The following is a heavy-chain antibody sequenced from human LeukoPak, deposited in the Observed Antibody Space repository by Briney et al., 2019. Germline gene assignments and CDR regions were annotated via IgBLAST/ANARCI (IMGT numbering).Heavy chain of an antibody. Sequence: PSETLSLTCTVSGYSISSGYYWGWIRQPPGKGLEWIGSIYHSGSTYYNPSLKSRVTISVDTSKNQFSLKLGSVTAADTAVYYCASFGLEDDYGDHGPPEWGQGTLVTVSS. V-gene: IGHV4-38-2*02. CDR2: IYHSGST. D-gene: IGHD4-17*01. CDR3: ASFGLEDDYGDHGPPE. CDR1: GYSISSGYY. J-gene: IGHJ4*02.